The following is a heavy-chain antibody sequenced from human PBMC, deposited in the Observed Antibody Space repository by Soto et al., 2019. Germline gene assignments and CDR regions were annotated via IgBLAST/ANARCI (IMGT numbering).Heavy chain of an antibody. Sequence: QVQLQESGPGLVKPSETLSLTCTVSGGSISSYYWSWIRQPPGKGLEWIGYIYYSGSTNYNPSLKSRVTISVDTSKNQFSLKRSSVTAADTAVYYCARARHPAYGDYLGNAFDIWGQGTMVTVSS. CDR2: IYYSGST. D-gene: IGHD4-17*01. V-gene: IGHV4-59*08. CDR1: GGSISSYY. CDR3: ARARHPAYGDYLGNAFDI. J-gene: IGHJ3*02.